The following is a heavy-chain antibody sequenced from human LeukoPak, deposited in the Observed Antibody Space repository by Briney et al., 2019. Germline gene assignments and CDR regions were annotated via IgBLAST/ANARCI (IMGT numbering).Heavy chain of an antibody. V-gene: IGHV1-8*02. CDR1: GHTFTSYG. J-gene: IGHJ4*02. CDR3: ARRHGRCSDGSCYYPDY. Sequence: ASVKVSCKASGHTFTSYGISWVRQATGQGLEWMGWMNPNSGNTGYAQKFQGRVTMTRNSSITTAYMELSSLRSEDTAVYYCARRHGRCSDGSCYYPDYWGQGTLVTVSS. CDR2: MNPNSGNT. D-gene: IGHD2-15*01.